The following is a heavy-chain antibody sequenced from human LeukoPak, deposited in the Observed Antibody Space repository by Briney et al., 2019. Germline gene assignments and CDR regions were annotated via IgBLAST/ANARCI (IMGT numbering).Heavy chain of an antibody. CDR3: ATEGPHNFDY. CDR2: INFDGSVK. V-gene: IGHV3-74*01. Sequence: GGSLRLSCVASGITFNRYWTHWVRQAPGKGLVWVASINFDGSVKTYADSVKGQFTISRDNAKNTLYVQMNSLTAEDTAVYYCATEGPHNFDYWGLGTLVTVSS. CDR1: GITFNRYW. J-gene: IGHJ4*02.